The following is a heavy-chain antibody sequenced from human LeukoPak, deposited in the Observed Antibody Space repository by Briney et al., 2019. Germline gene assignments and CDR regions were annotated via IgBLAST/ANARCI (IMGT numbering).Heavy chain of an antibody. Sequence: GGSLRPSCAASGFTFSSYAMHWVRQAPGKGLEYVSAISSNGGYTYYANSVKGRFTISRDNSKNTLYLQMGSLRAEDMAVYYCAGGYCSSTSCSTGYYYYGMDVWGQGTTVTVSS. V-gene: IGHV3-64*01. CDR2: ISSNGGYT. CDR3: AGGYCSSTSCSTGYYYYGMDV. J-gene: IGHJ6*02. D-gene: IGHD2-2*02. CDR1: GFTFSSYA.